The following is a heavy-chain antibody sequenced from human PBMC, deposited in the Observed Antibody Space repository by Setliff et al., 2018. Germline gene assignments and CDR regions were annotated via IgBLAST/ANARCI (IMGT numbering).Heavy chain of an antibody. CDR2: IYYSGST. V-gene: IGHV4-31*03. Sequence: SETLSLTCTVSGGSISSGGYYWSWIRQHPGKGLEWIGYIYYSGSTHYNPSLKSRVTISVDTSKNQFSLKLSSVTAADTAVYYCARVARVVLSRNAFDIWGQGTVVTVSS. J-gene: IGHJ3*02. D-gene: IGHD2-2*01. CDR3: ARVARVVLSRNAFDI. CDR1: GGSISSGGYY.